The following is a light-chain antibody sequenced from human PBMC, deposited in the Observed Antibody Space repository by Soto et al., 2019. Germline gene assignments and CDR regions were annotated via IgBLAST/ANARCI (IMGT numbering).Light chain of an antibody. J-gene: IGLJ2*01. CDR3: SSYTSSSIS. CDR2: EVT. Sequence: QSALTQPASVSGSPGQSITISCTGTSSDVGGYNYVSWYQQHPGKAPKLIIYEVTDRPSGVSNRFSGSKSGNTASLTISGLQAEDEADYYCSSYTSSSISFGGGTKVTVL. V-gene: IGLV2-14*01. CDR1: SSDVGGYNY.